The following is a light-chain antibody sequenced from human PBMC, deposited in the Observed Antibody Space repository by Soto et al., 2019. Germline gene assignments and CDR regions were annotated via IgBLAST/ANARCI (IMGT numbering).Light chain of an antibody. CDR1: SSDVGGYNY. CDR2: DVS. J-gene: IGLJ1*01. CDR3: SSYTSSSTYYV. V-gene: IGLV2-14*01. Sequence: QSALTQPASVSGSPGQSITISCTGTSSDVGGYNYVSWYQQHPGKAPKLMIYDVSNRPSGVSNRFSGSKSGNTASLTISGLQPEDEADYYWSSYTSSSTYYVFGTGTQLTVL.